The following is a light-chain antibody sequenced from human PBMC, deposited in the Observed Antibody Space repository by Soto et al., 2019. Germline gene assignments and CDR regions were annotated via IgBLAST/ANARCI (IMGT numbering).Light chain of an antibody. CDR3: QVWDSSSYHPV. V-gene: IGLV3-21*02. J-gene: IGLJ2*01. Sequence: SYELTQPPSVSVPPGQTARITCGGKNIGSKSVQWYQQKPGQAPVVVVSDNSDRPSGIPERFFGSNSGNTATLTISRVEAGDEADYYCQVWDSSSYHPVFGGGTKLTVL. CDR1: NIGSKS. CDR2: DNS.